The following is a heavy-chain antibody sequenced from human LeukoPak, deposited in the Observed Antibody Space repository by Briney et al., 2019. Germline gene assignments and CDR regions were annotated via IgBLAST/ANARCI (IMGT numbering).Heavy chain of an antibody. CDR2: IYYSGST. CDR3: ARVVDYGELNWFDP. Sequence: SETLSLTCTVSGGSISSYYWSWIRQPPGKGLEWIGYIYYSGSTYYNPSLKSRVTISVDTSKNQFSLKLSSVTAADTAVYYCARVVDYGELNWFDPWGQGTLVTVSS. V-gene: IGHV4-59*08. CDR1: GGSISSYY. J-gene: IGHJ5*02. D-gene: IGHD4-17*01.